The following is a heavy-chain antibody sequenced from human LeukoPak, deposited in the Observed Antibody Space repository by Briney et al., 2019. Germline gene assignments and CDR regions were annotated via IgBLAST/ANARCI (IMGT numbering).Heavy chain of an antibody. CDR3: ARTTHYYDTYDY. V-gene: IGHV3-48*03. CDR2: ISSSGSTI. D-gene: IGHD3-22*01. J-gene: IGHJ4*02. Sequence: GGSLRLSCAASGFTFSSYEMNCVRQAPGKGLEWVSYISSSGSTIYYADSVKGRFTISRDNAKNSLYLQMNSLRAEDTAVYYCARTTHYYDTYDYWGQGTLVTVSS. CDR1: GFTFSSYE.